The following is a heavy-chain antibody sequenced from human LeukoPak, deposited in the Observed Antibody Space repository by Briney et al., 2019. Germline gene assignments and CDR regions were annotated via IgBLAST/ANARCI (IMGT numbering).Heavy chain of an antibody. J-gene: IGHJ6*02. CDR1: GGSISSGDYY. CDR3: ARDSGYESYYYNGMDV. CDR2: IYYSGST. Sequence: SETLSLTCTVSGGSISSGDYYWSWIRQPPGKGLEWIGYIYYSGSTYYNPSLKSRVTISVDTSKNQFSLKLSSVTAADTAVYYCARDSGYESYYYNGMDVWGQGTTVTVSS. D-gene: IGHD5-12*01. V-gene: IGHV4-30-4*01.